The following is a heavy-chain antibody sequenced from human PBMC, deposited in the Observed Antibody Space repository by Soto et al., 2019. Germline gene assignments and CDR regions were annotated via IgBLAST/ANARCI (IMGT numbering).Heavy chain of an antibody. V-gene: IGHV2-5*02. CDR3: VHRLSNYGLHY. CDR1: GFSLRTSGVG. D-gene: IGHD3-10*01. Sequence: QITLKESGPTLVKPTQTLTLTCTFSGFSLRTSGVGVGWIRQPPGQALEWLALNLWDDEKRYSPFLNSRLPITKGASKNQVVLTMANMDPVDTATYYGVHRLSNYGLHYWGQGILVTVSS. CDR2: NLWDDEK. J-gene: IGHJ4*02.